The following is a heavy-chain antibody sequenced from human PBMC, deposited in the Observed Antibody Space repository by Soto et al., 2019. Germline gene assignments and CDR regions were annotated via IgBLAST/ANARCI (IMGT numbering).Heavy chain of an antibody. CDR1: GFTVSDYD. Sequence: GGSLRLSCAVSGFTVSDYDMSWIRQAPGKGLEWVSSIASSSRFTYYADSVQARFTVSRDTAKKSLNLQMNSLRVEDTAVYYCARGHYDLDVWGQGTTVTVSS. D-gene: IGHD3-3*01. CDR3: ARGHYDLDV. V-gene: IGHV3-11*06. CDR2: IASSSRFT. J-gene: IGHJ6*02.